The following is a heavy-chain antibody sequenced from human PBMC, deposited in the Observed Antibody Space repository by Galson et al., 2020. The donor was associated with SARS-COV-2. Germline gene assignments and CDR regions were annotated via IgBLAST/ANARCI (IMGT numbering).Heavy chain of an antibody. CDR3: AKDSSSGYAVDAFDI. D-gene: IGHD3-22*01. CDR1: GFTFSNYA. Sequence: GGSLRLSCAATGFTFSNYAMSWVRQAPGKGLDWVSVIYSGGSTYYADPVEGRFTISRDNSKNTLYLQMNSLRDEDTAVYYCAKDSSSGYAVDAFDIWGQGTTVTVSA. CDR2: IYSGGST. J-gene: IGHJ3*02. V-gene: IGHV3-23*03.